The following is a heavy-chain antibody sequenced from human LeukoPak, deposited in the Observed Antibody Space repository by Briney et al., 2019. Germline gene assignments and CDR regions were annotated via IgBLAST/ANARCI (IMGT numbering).Heavy chain of an antibody. V-gene: IGHV4-39*07. CDR2: IYYSGST. D-gene: IGHD4-17*01. J-gene: IGHJ4*02. CDR3: ARDLEYGDYDSIDY. CDR1: GGSISSSSYY. Sequence: SETLSLTCTVSGGSISSSSYYWGWIRQPPGKGLEWIGSIYYSGSTYYNPSLKSRVTISVDTSKNQFSLKLSSVTAADTAVYYCARDLEYGDYDSIDYWGQGTLVTVSS.